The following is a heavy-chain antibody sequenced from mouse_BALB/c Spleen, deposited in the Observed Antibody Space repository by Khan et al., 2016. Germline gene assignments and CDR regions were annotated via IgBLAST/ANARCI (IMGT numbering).Heavy chain of an antibody. D-gene: IGHD2-3*01. CDR2: IIPDTGTT. Sequence: QVQLKQSGPELVKPGESVKLSCKTSGYTFTSYWMQWVKQRPGKGLGWIGGIIPDTGTTNYNEKFKGKATLTIDTSSSTAYMQLSSLTSEDSADYFCAQYYGCNGGMDYWGQGTSVTVSS. CDR1: GYTFTSYW. CDR3: AQYYGCNGGMDY. V-gene: IGHV1S132*01. J-gene: IGHJ4*01.